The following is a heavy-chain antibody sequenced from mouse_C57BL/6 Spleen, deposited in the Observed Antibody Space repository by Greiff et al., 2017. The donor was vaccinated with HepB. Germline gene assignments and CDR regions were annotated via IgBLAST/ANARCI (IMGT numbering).Heavy chain of an antibody. V-gene: IGHV1-15*01. CDR3: TREGGLLYFIFDY. J-gene: IGHJ2*01. Sequence: VQLQQSGAELVRPGASVTLSCKASGYTFTDYEMHWVKQTPVHGLEWIGAIDPETGGTAYNQKFKGKAILTADKSSSTAYMELRSLTSEDSAVYYCTREGGLLYFIFDYWGQGTTLTVSS. CDR1: GYTFTDYE. CDR2: IDPETGGT. D-gene: IGHD2-1*01.